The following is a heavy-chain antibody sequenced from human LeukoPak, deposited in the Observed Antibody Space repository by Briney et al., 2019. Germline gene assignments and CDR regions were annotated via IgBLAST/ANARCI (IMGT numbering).Heavy chain of an antibody. J-gene: IGHJ6*02. Sequence: GGSLRLSCAASGFTFSDYYMSWIRQAPGKGLEWVSYISSSSSYTNYADSVKGRFTISRDNSKNTLYLQMNSLRAEDTAVYYCARVSVAALYYYYYGMDVWGQGTTVTVSS. CDR1: GFTFSDYY. V-gene: IGHV3-11*06. D-gene: IGHD6-19*01. CDR3: ARVSVAALYYYYYGMDV. CDR2: ISSSSSYT.